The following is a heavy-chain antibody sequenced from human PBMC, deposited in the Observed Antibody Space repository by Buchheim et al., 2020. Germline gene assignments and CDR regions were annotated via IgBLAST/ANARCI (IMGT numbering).Heavy chain of an antibody. CDR3: ARGGDSIYYYYMDV. D-gene: IGHD2-21*02. CDR2: IYYSGST. J-gene: IGHJ6*03. CDR1: GGPISSYY. Sequence: QVQLQESGPGLVKPSETLSLTCTVSGGPISSYYWSWIRQPPGKGLEWIGYIYYSGSTYYNPSLKSRVTISVDTSKNQFSLKLSSVTAADTAVYYCARGGDSIYYYYMDVWGKGTT. V-gene: IGHV4-59*12.